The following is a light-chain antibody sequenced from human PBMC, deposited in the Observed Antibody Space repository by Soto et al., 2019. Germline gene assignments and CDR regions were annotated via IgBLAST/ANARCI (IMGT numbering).Light chain of an antibody. CDR3: QQRSNWRT. CDR2: DAS. J-gene: IGKJ4*01. V-gene: IGKV3-11*01. CDR1: QSVSSY. Sequence: EIVLTQSPATLSLSPGERATLSCRASQSVSSYLAWYQQKPGQAPRLLIYDASSRATGIPARFSGSGSGTDFTLTSSSLEPEDFAVYYCQQRSNWRTFGGGTKVEIK.